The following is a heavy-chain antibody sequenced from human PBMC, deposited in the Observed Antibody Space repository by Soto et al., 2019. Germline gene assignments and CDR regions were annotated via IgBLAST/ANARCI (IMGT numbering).Heavy chain of an antibody. V-gene: IGHV3-33*01. CDR1: GFICRTYG. D-gene: IGHD6-6*01. Sequence: QVQLVASGGGVVQPGRSLRLSCAASGFICRTYGMHWVRQAPGKGLEWVAVIWYDGSNKYYADSVKGRFTISRDNSKNTLSLQMHSLRAEDTAVYYCARELVAARPYFDYWGQGTLVTVSS. J-gene: IGHJ4*02. CDR2: IWYDGSNK. CDR3: ARELVAARPYFDY.